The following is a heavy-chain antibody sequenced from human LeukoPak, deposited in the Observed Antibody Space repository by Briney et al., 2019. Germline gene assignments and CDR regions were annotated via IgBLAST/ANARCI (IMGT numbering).Heavy chain of an antibody. D-gene: IGHD4-23*01. Sequence: SETLSLTCTVSXGXXSXXXXXXXXXXPGXXXXXIXXXYXSGSINYNPSLKSRVTISVDTSKNQVSLKLPSVTAADTAVYYCAXRDYSGILPYSFDIWGQGTMVTVSS. V-gene: IGHV4-59*08. J-gene: IGHJ3*02. CDR1: XGXXSXXX. CDR3: AXRDYSGILPYSFDI. CDR2: XYXSGSI.